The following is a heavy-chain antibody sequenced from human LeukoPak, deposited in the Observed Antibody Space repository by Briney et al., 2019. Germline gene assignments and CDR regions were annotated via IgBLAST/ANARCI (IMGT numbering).Heavy chain of an antibody. CDR2: IYPGDSDT. J-gene: IGHJ3*02. CDR1: GFTFSSYW. D-gene: IGHD4-11*01. CDR3: ASRPVTSDAFDI. V-gene: IGHV5-51*01. Sequence: GGSLRLSCAASGFTFSSYWMGWVRQMPGKGLEWMGIIYPGDSDTRYSPSFQGQVTISADKSISTAYLQWSSLKASDTAMYYCASRPVTSDAFDIWGQGTMVTVSS.